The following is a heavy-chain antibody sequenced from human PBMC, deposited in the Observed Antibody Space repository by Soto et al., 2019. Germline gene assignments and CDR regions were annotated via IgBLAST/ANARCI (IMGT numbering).Heavy chain of an antibody. J-gene: IGHJ4*02. CDR1: GFTFDNYA. CDR3: AKDRLVVPAAISCFDF. CDR2: VSGSGYIT. D-gene: IGHD2-2*01. Sequence: GGSLRLSCAASGFTFDNYAMSWFRRAPGKGLEWVSTVSGSGYITYYADSVRGRFTISRDNSKNTLYLQMNSLRVEDTAVYICAKDRLVVPAAISCFDFWGLGTLVTVS. V-gene: IGHV3-23*01.